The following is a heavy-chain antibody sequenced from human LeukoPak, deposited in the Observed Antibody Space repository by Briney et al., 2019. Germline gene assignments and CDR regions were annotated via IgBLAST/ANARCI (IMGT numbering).Heavy chain of an antibody. Sequence: GASVNVSCKASVYTFTNYYMHWVRQAPGQRLAWMGWINPKCCGKNYAQKFQGWVTMTRHMSISTAYLELSRLRSDDTAVYYCAIARRGYCSSTSCYGGWFDPWGQGTLVTVSS. D-gene: IGHD2-2*01. V-gene: IGHV1-2*04. CDR3: AIARRGYCSSTSCYGGWFDP. CDR2: INPKCCGK. CDR1: VYTFTNYY. J-gene: IGHJ5*02.